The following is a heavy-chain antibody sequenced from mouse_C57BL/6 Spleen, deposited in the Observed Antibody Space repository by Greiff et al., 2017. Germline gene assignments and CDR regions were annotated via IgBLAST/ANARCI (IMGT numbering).Heavy chain of an antibody. D-gene: IGHD2-4*01. V-gene: IGHV10-1*01. Sequence: EVQLVESGGGLVQPKGSLKLSCAASGFSFNTYAMNWVRQAPGKGLEWVARIRSKSNNYATYYADSVKDRFTISRDDSESMLYLQMNNLKTEDTAMYYCVRHSDYDYDEYAMDYWGQGTSVTVSS. CDR1: GFSFNTYA. CDR3: VRHSDYDYDEYAMDY. J-gene: IGHJ4*01. CDR2: IRSKSNNYAT.